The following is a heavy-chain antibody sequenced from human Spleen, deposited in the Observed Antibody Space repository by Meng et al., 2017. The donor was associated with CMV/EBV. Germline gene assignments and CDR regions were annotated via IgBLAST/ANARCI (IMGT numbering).Heavy chain of an antibody. D-gene: IGHD1-26*01. CDR3: AREAVGETIWFDP. J-gene: IGHJ5*02. V-gene: IGHV4-39*07. Sequence: VSCGSMSNSNYCWGWIRQPPGRGLDWIGSIYYIGNTYYHPSLKSRVTISVDTSKNQFSLKVKSVTAADTAVYYCAREAVGETIWFDPWGQGTLVTVSS. CDR1: CGSMSNSNYC. CDR2: IYYIGNT.